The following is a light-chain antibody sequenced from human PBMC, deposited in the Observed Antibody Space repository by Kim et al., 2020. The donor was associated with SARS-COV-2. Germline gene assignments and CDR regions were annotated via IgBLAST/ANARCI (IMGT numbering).Light chain of an antibody. J-gene: IGKJ1*01. CDR1: QDISIW. V-gene: IGKV1-5*03. CDR2: KAY. Sequence: AYVGDRVTITCRASQDISIWLAWYQQKPGKAPKRLIYKAYSLETGVASRFSGSGSGTEFTLTISSLQPDDFATYYCQQHNSFPWTFGQGTKVDIK. CDR3: QQHNSFPWT.